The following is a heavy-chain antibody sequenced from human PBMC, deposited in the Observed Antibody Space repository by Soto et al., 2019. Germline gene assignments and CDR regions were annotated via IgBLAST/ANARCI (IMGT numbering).Heavy chain of an antibody. Sequence: GASVKVSCKASGGTFSSYAISWVRQAPGQGLEWMGGIIPFFGTANYAQKFQGRVTITADESTSTAYMELSSLRSEDTAVYYCASYGDYDAAFDYWGRGTLVTVSS. CDR1: GGTFSSYA. J-gene: IGHJ4*02. CDR3: ASYGDYDAAFDY. CDR2: IIPFFGTA. V-gene: IGHV1-69*13. D-gene: IGHD4-17*01.